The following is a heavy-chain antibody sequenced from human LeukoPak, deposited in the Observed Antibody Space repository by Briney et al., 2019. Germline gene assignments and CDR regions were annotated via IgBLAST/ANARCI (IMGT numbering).Heavy chain of an antibody. CDR3: AKATYYDILTAGDQYYYYMDV. J-gene: IGHJ6*03. V-gene: IGHV3-23*01. Sequence: GGSLRLSCAASGFTFSSYGMSWVRQAPGKGLEWVSAISGSGGSTYYADSVKGRFTISRDNSKNTLYLQMNSLRAEDTAVYYCAKATYYDILTAGDQYYYYMDVWGKGTTVTISS. D-gene: IGHD3-9*01. CDR1: GFTFSSYG. CDR2: ISGSGGST.